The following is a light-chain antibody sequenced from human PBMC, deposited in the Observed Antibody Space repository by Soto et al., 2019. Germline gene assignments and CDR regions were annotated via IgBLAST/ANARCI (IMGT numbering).Light chain of an antibody. CDR3: HQYDNWFPFT. CDR1: QSVGIK. Sequence: EVVMTHSPDTLSVSPGERATLSCRASQSVGIKLGWYQQRPGQAPRLLIYGASTRATGVPARFSGGGSGTEFTLTISSLQSEDSAVYYCHQYDNWFPFTFGQGTRLEIK. J-gene: IGKJ5*01. V-gene: IGKV3-15*01. CDR2: GAS.